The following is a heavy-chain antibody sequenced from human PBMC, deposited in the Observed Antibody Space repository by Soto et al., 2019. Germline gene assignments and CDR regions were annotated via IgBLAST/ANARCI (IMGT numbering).Heavy chain of an antibody. V-gene: IGHV4-34*01. D-gene: IGHD1-26*01. Sequence: PSETLSLTCAVYGGSSMGWYWTWIRQSPVKGLEWIGEISSGSTNYNPSLTSRVTISADMSKNQFSLKLTSVTAADTAIYYCARGPYSRGVGATNPSNWGQGTQVTVSS. J-gene: IGHJ4*02. CDR3: ARGPYSRGVGATNPSN. CDR1: GGSSMGWY. CDR2: ISSGST.